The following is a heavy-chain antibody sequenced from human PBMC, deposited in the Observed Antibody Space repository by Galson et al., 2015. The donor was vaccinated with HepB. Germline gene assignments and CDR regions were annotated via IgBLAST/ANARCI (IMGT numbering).Heavy chain of an antibody. CDR3: TTRYHYTDY. CDR2: IKSRIDGGTT. CDR1: GLYFPDVW. J-gene: IGHJ4*02. Sequence: SLRLSCAVSGLYFPDVWMTWVRQAPGKGLEWVGRIKSRIDGGTTDLAAAVKGRFTMSRDDSKTTVYPHMNSLKTEDTAVYYCTTRYHYTDYWGQGTLVTVSS. D-gene: IGHD1-14*01. V-gene: IGHV3-15*01.